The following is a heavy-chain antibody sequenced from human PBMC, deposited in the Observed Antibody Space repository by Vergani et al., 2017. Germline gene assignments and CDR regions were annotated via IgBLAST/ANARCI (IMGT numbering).Heavy chain of an antibody. CDR3: ARERYCSSASCYGGVWFYP. V-gene: IGHV1-69*08. CDR1: GVTFSSYT. J-gene: IGHJ5*02. Sequence: QVQLVQSGAEVKKPGSSVKVSCKASGVTFSSYTISWVRQAPGQGLEWMGRIIPILGIANYAQKLQGRVTITADKSTSTAYMELSSLRSEDTAVYYCARERYCSSASCYGGVWFYPWGEGTLVTVSS. CDR2: IIPILGIA. D-gene: IGHD2-2*01.